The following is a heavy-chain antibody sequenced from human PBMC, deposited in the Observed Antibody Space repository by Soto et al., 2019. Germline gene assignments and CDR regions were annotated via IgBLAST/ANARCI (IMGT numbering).Heavy chain of an antibody. V-gene: IGHV3-9*01. CDR2: ISWNGVSI. CDR3: AKDSGLPYSYYYGIDV. Sequence: GGSLRLSCVASGFTFDDYAMHWVRQAPGKGLEWVSGISWNGVSIGYADSVKGRFTISRDNAKNSLYLQMTSLRVEDTSLYYCAKDSGLPYSYYYGIDVWGQGTPVTVS. J-gene: IGHJ6*02. D-gene: IGHD3-9*01. CDR1: GFTFDDYA.